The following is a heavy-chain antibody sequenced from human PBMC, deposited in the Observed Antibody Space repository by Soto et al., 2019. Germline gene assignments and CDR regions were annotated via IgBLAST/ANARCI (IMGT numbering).Heavy chain of an antibody. CDR2: TYYRSKWYN. J-gene: IGHJ6*03. CDR1: GDSVSSNSAA. V-gene: IGHV6-1*01. CDR3: ARGGVITGTPCYYYYYMDV. D-gene: IGHD1-7*01. Sequence: SQTLSLTCAISGDSVSSNSAAWNWIRQSPSRGLEWLGRTYYRSKWYNDYAVSVKSRITINPDTSKNQFSLQLNSVTPEDTAVYYCARGGVITGTPCYYYYYMDVWGKGTTVTVSS.